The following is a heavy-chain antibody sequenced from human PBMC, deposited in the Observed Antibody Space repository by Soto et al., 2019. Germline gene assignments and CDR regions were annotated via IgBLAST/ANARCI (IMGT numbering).Heavy chain of an antibody. Sequence: SETLSLTCTVSGGSISSYYWSWIRQPPGKGLEWIGYIYYSGSTNYNPSLKSRVTISVDTSKNQFSLKLSSVTAADTAVYYCATHASSTTSRYTIRSFDNWGQGTMVTAS. CDR1: GGSISSYY. J-gene: IGHJ5*02. D-gene: IGHD2-2*02. CDR2: IYYSGST. CDR3: ATHASSTTSRYTIRSFDN. V-gene: IGHV4-59*01.